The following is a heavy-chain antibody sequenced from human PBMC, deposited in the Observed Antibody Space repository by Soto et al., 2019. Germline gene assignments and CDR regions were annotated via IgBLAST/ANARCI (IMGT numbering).Heavy chain of an antibody. J-gene: IGHJ4*02. D-gene: IGHD3-3*01. CDR3: AKAGFWSGYYSLVDY. CDR2: ISWNSGSI. V-gene: IGHV3-9*01. Sequence: PRLSCAASGFTLSSFAMHWVRQAPGKGLEWVSGISWNSGSIGYADSVKGRFTISRDNAKNSLYLQMNSLRAEGTALYYCAKAGFWSGYYSLVDYWGQGTLVTVSS. CDR1: GFTLSSFA.